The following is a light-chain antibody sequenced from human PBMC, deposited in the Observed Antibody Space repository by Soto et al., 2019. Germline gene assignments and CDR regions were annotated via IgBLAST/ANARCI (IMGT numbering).Light chain of an antibody. Sequence: DIQVTQSPSFLSASVGDRVTITCRASHDITSYLAWYQQKPGKAPNLLISVASTFQSGVPSRFSGSGSGTEFTLTISSLQPEDFATYYCQQLNSYPFTFGPGT. CDR3: QQLNSYPFT. CDR1: HDITSY. V-gene: IGKV1-9*01. CDR2: VAS. J-gene: IGKJ3*01.